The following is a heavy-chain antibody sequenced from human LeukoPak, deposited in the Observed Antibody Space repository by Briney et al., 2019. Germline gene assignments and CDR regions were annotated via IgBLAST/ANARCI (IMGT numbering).Heavy chain of an antibody. Sequence: GESLKISCRGSGYSFANYWIAWVRQMPGKGLEWMGIIYPSDSDTRYSPSFQGQVTISADKSISTAYLQWSSLKASDTAMYYCARAYYYDSSGYLYYFDYWGQGTLVTVSS. D-gene: IGHD3-22*01. CDR3: ARAYYYDSSGYLYYFDY. V-gene: IGHV5-51*01. CDR1: GYSFANYW. CDR2: IYPSDSDT. J-gene: IGHJ4*02.